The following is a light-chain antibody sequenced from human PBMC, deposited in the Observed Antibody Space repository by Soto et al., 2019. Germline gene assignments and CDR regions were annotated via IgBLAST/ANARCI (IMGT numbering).Light chain of an antibody. CDR2: GAS. Sequence: EIVMTQSPATLSVSPGARATLSCRASQSVSSKLAWYQQKPGQPPRRLMHGASTRATGIPARFSGSGSGTEFTLTISSLQSEDFAVYYCQQYDNWPRTFGQGTKVEIK. V-gene: IGKV3-15*01. J-gene: IGKJ1*01. CDR1: QSVSSK. CDR3: QQYDNWPRT.